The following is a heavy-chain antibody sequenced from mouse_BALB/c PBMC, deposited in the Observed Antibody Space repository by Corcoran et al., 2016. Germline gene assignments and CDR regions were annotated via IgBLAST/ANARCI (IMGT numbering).Heavy chain of an antibody. CDR3: ARLGNYGY. Sequence: EVQLQQSGAELMKPGASVKLSCTASGFNIKDTYMHWVKQRPEQGQEWIGRIDPANGNTKYDPKFQGKATITADTSSNTAYLQLSSLTSEDTAVYYCARLGNYGYWGQGTTLTVSS. D-gene: IGHD2-1*01. V-gene: IGHV14-3*02. CDR2: IDPANGNT. CDR1: GFNIKDTY. J-gene: IGHJ2*01.